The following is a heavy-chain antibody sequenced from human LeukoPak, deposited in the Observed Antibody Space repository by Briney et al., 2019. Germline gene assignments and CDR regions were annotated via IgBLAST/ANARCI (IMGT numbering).Heavy chain of an antibody. V-gene: IGHV3-30*18. CDR1: GVTFSYDA. CDR2: ISNVGSDT. CDR3: AKCEAKYRFGPFDY. J-gene: IGHJ4*02. D-gene: IGHD3-16*01. Sequence: GGSLRLSCAASGVTFSYDAIHWGRHGPDKGREWLSIISNVGSDTYYADSVKGRFTISRDDSKKPVYLQMNRLRTEDTAIYYCAKCEAKYRFGPFDYWGQGTMVTVSS.